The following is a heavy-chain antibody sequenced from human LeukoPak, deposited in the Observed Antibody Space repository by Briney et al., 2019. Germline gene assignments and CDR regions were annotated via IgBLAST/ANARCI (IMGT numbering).Heavy chain of an antibody. D-gene: IGHD3-10*01. CDR1: GDSVSGDSVG. CDR2: TYFRSGWHF. V-gene: IGHV6-1*01. J-gene: IGHJ3*02. Sequence: SQTLSLTCAISGDSVSGDSVGWNWIRQSPSRGLEWLGRTYFRSGWHFDFAVSVKSRITINPDTSKNQFSLLLNSVTPEDTAVYYCARHYAFDTWGQGTMVTVSS. CDR3: ARHYAFDT.